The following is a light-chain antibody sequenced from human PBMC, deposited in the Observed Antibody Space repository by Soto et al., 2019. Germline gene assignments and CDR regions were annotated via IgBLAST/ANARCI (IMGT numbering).Light chain of an antibody. J-gene: IGKJ2*01. CDR1: QRVSSH. Sequence: EIVMTQSPATLSVSPGEGATLSCRANQRVSSHLAWYQHKPGQAPRLLIHAASTRAPGIPARFSGSGSGTTFTLTISSLQSEDFSVYYCQQYQTWPFPFGEGTKLEIK. CDR3: QQYQTWPFP. V-gene: IGKV3-15*01. CDR2: AAS.